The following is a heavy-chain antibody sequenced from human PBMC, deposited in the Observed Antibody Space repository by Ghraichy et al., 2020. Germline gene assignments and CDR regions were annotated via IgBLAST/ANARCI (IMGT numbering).Heavy chain of an antibody. CDR2: ISSSSRFI. CDR1: GFTFSDYT. Sequence: GESLNISCAASGFTFSDYTMNWVRQAPGKGLEWVSYISSSSRFIFYADSVRGRFTVSRDSARNSLYLQMNSLRVDDTAVYFCARVIRPDSTWYSTEPTLDYWGQGTLVTVSS. CDR3: ARVIRPDSTWYSTEPTLDY. D-gene: IGHD6-13*01. V-gene: IGHV3-21*01. J-gene: IGHJ4*02.